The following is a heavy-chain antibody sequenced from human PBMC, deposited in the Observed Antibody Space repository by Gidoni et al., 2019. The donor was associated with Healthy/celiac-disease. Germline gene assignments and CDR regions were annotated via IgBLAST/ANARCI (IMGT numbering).Heavy chain of an antibody. CDR2: INPNSGGT. D-gene: IGHD6-13*01. J-gene: IGHJ3*02. CDR3: ARVRIAAAGSDAFDI. Sequence: QVQLVQSGAEVKTPGASVKVSCKASGYTFTGYYMHWVRQAPGQGLEWMGWINPNSGGTNYAQKFQGWVTMTRDTSISTAYMELSRLRSDDTAVYYCARVRIAAAGSDAFDIWGQGTMVTVSS. V-gene: IGHV1-2*04. CDR1: GYTFTGYY.